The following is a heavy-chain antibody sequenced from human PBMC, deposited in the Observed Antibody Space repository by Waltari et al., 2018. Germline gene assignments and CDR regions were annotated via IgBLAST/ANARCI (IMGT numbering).Heavy chain of an antibody. D-gene: IGHD3-3*01. V-gene: IGHV3-21*01. CDR1: GFTFSSYS. CDR2: ISSSSSYI. J-gene: IGHJ6*02. CDR3: ARDNDFWSGYPLGMDV. Sequence: EVQLLESGGGLVQPGGSLRLSCAASGFTFSSYSMNWVRQAPGKGLEWVSSISSSSSYIYYADSVKGQFTISRDNAKNSLYLQMNSLRAEDTAVYYCARDNDFWSGYPLGMDVWGQGTTVTVSS.